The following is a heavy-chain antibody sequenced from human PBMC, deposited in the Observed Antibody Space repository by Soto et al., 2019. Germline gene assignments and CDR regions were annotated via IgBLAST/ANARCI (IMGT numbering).Heavy chain of an antibody. CDR1: GFTLSDFS. CDR2: ISYKGGST. J-gene: IGHJ3*02. CDR3: ARVSARGQAAFDI. D-gene: IGHD5-12*01. Sequence: EVQLVESGGGLVQPGGSLRLSCAASGFTLSDFSMHWVRQAAGKGLEFVSAISYKGGSTYYANSVKGRFTISRDNSKNTLYLQMGSRRAEDMAVYYCARVSARGQAAFDIWGQGTMVTVSS. V-gene: IGHV3-64*01.